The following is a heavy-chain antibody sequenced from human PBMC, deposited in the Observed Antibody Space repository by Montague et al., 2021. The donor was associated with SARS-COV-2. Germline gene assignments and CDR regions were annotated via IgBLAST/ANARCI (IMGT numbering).Heavy chain of an antibody. CDR3: ARKGSGWSGLDY. V-gene: IGHV4-4*02. CDR2: IYHTGST. CDR1: GGSISTDNW. Sequence: SETLSLTCVVSGGSISTDNWWSCVRLPPGRGLEWGGEIYHTGSTTYKPSLKSRVIMSVDKSSNQFSLRLTSVTAAATAIYYCARKGSGWSGLDYWGQGTLVTVSS. J-gene: IGHJ4*01. D-gene: IGHD6-19*01.